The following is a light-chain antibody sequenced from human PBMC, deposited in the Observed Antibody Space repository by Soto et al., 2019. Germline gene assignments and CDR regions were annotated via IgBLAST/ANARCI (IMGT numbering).Light chain of an antibody. CDR3: QQYDTYPWT. V-gene: IGKV1-5*01. CDR1: QSITSW. Sequence: DIQMTQSPSTLSASVGDRVTIACRASQSITSWLAWFQQKPGKAPKLLIYDASSLQSGAPSRFSGSGSGTEFTLTISSLQPDDFATYFCQQYDTYPWTFGQGTKVEIQ. J-gene: IGKJ1*01. CDR2: DAS.